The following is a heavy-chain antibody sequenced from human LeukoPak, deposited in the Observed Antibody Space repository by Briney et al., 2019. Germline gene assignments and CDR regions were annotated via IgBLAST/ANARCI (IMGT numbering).Heavy chain of an antibody. CDR3: ASDPISYSSGWYGG. Sequence: ASVKVSCKASGYSFTGYYLHWVRQAPGQGLEWMGWINPKSGVTNYAQRFQGRVTMTRDTSISTAYMELSRLRSDDTAVYYCASDPISYSSGWYGGWGQGTLVTVSS. V-gene: IGHV1-2*02. CDR2: INPKSGVT. CDR1: GYSFTGYY. D-gene: IGHD6-19*01. J-gene: IGHJ4*02.